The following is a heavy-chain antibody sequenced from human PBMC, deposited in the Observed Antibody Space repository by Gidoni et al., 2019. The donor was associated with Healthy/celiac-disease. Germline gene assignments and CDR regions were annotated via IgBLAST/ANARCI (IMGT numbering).Heavy chain of an antibody. V-gene: IGHV4-30-2*01. CDR2: IYHSGSS. Sequence: QLQLQESGSGLVKPSQTLSVTCAVSGGSIRRGDYSWSWIRQPPGKGLEWIAYIYHSGSSHCNPSLKSRVTISVDRSKNQFSLKLTSVTAADTAVYYCARGVAPAGWFDPWGQGTLVTVSS. CDR1: GGSIRRGDYS. CDR3: ARGVAPAGWFDP. J-gene: IGHJ5*02. D-gene: IGHD1-26*01.